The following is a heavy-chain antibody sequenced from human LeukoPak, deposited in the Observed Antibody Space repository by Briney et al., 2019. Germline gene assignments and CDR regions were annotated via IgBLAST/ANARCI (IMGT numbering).Heavy chain of an antibody. CDR1: GFTFSSYA. J-gene: IGHJ4*02. D-gene: IGHD3-10*01. V-gene: IGHV3-23*01. Sequence: PGGSLRLSYAASGFTFSSYAMSWVRQAPGKGLEWVSAISGSGGSTYYADSVKGRFTISRDNSKNTLYLQMNSLRAEDTAVYYCGTYSYGSGSYQENDYWGQGTLVTVSS. CDR3: GTYSYGSGSYQENDY. CDR2: ISGSGGST.